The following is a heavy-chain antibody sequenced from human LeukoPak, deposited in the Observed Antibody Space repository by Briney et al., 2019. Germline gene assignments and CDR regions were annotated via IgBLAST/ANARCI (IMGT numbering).Heavy chain of an antibody. Sequence: SETLSLTCTVSGYSISSGYYWGWIRQPPGKGLEWIGSIYHSGSTYYNPSLKSRVTISVDTSKNQFSPKLSSVTAADTAVYYCARTSSSLDYYYYYYYMDVWGKGTTVTVSS. CDR3: ARTSSSLDYYYYYYYMDV. CDR2: IYHSGST. CDR1: GYSISSGYY. V-gene: IGHV4-38-2*02. D-gene: IGHD6-6*01. J-gene: IGHJ6*03.